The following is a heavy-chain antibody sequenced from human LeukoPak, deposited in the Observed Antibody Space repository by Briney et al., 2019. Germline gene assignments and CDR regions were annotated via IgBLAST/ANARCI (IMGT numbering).Heavy chain of an antibody. V-gene: IGHV3-23*01. CDR3: ARYYCSSSSCLMFDY. CDR2: ISGSGGST. Sequence: GGSLRLSCAASGFTFSSYAMSWVRQAPGKGLEWVSAISGSGGSTYYADSVKGRFTISRDNSKNTLYLQMNSLRAEDTAVYYCARYYCSSSSCLMFDYWGQGTLVTVSS. J-gene: IGHJ4*02. CDR1: GFTFSSYA. D-gene: IGHD2-2*01.